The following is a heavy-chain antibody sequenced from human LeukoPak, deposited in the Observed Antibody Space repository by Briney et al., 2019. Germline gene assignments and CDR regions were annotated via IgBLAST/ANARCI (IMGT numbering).Heavy chain of an antibody. Sequence: LPGGSLRLSCAASGFTFSSYGMHWVRQAPGKGLEWVAAIWYDGSNKYYADSVKGRFTISRDNSKNTLYLQMNSLRAEDTAVYYCARDMGLCNGLGHDYGDYLDAFDIWGQGTMVTVSS. V-gene: IGHV3-33*01. CDR1: GFTFSSYG. CDR3: ARDMGLCNGLGHDYGDYLDAFDI. CDR2: IWYDGSNK. D-gene: IGHD4-17*01. J-gene: IGHJ3*02.